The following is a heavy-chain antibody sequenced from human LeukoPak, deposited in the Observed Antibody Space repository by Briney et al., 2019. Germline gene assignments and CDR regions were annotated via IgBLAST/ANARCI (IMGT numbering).Heavy chain of an antibody. CDR2: IWYDGSNK. V-gene: IGHV3-30*02. Sequence: PGGSLRLSCAASRFTFSSYGMHWVRQAPGKGLEWVAVIWYDGSNKYYADSVKGRFTISRDNSKNTLYLQMNSLRAEDTAVYYCATPDSSSVVPAAIRGFDYWGQGTLVTVSS. D-gene: IGHD2-2*02. CDR3: ATPDSSSVVPAAIRGFDY. J-gene: IGHJ4*02. CDR1: RFTFSSYG.